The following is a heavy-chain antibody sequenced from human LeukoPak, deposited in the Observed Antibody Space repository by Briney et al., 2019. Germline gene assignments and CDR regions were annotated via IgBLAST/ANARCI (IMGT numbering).Heavy chain of an antibody. CDR3: ARSVRGYYYGSGTNYGMDV. CDR2: INHSGST. CDR1: GGSISSGSYY. J-gene: IGHJ6*04. D-gene: IGHD3-10*01. V-gene: IGHV4-39*07. Sequence: SETLSLTCTVSGGSISSGSYYWSWIRQPPGKGLEWIGEINHSGSTNYNPSLKSRVTISVDTSKNQFSLKLNSVTAADTAVYYCARSVRGYYYGSGTNYGMDVWGKGTTVTVSS.